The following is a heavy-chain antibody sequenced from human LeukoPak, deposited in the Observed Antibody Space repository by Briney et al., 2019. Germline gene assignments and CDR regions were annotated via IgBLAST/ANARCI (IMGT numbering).Heavy chain of an antibody. J-gene: IGHJ5*02. CDR1: GFTFSSYE. CDR2: ISRSGSTI. CDR3: AKVLLWFGELFDP. D-gene: IGHD3-10*01. Sequence: GGSLRLSCAASGFTFSSYEMNWVRQAPGKGLEWVSYISRSGSTIYYADSVKGRFTISRDNAKNSLYLQMNSLRAEDTAVYYCAKVLLWFGELFDPWGQGTLVTVSS. V-gene: IGHV3-48*03.